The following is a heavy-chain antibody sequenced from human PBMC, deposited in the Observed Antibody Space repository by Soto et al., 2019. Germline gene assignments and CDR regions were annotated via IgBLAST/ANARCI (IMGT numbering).Heavy chain of an antibody. CDR2: ISAYNGNT. J-gene: IGHJ5*02. CDR1: GYTFTSYG. D-gene: IGHD4-17*01. CDR3: ARDSGGYGDYFILPAMRKNWFDP. V-gene: IGHV1-18*01. Sequence: ASVKVSCKASGYTFTSYGISWVRQAPGQGLEWMGWISAYNGNTNYAQKLQGRVTMTTDTSTSTAYMELRSLRSDDTAVYYCARDSGGYGDYFILPAMRKNWFDPWGQGTLVTVSS.